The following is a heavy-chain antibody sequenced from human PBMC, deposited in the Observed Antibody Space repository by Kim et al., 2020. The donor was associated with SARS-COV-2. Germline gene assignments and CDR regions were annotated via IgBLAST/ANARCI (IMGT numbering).Heavy chain of an antibody. CDR3: AREVTYFGAGTSLFDY. CDR1: GASISSHY. Sequence: SETLSLTCTVSGASISSHYWSWIRQPPGKGLEWIGYIYDSGSTNYNPSLKSRVTISVDTSKNQFSLKLKSLTAADAAVYYCAREVTYFGAGTSLFDYWGQGTLVTVSS. J-gene: IGHJ4*02. D-gene: IGHD6-19*01. V-gene: IGHV4-59*11. CDR2: IYDSGST.